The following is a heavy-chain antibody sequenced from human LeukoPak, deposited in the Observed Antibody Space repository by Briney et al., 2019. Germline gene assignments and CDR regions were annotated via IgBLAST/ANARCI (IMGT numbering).Heavy chain of an antibody. D-gene: IGHD3-3*01. CDR2: IIPIFGTA. J-gene: IGHJ5*02. Sequence: GASVKVSCKASGGTFSSYAISWVRQAPGQGLEWMGGIIPIFGTANYAQKFQGRVTITADESTSTAYMELSSLRSEDTAVYYCARDREDTIFGVVTPFDPWGQGTLVTVSS. CDR1: GGTFSSYA. V-gene: IGHV1-69*13. CDR3: ARDREDTIFGVVTPFDP.